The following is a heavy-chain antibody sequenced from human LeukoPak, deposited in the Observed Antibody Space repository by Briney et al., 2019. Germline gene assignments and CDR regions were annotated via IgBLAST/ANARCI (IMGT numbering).Heavy chain of an antibody. CDR2: ISYDGINK. D-gene: IGHD2-2*01. CDR3: ASGGGYCSSTSCYVSDY. CDR1: GFTFSSYA. J-gene: IGHJ4*02. Sequence: PGGSLRLSCAASGFTFSSYAMHWVRRAPGKGLGWVAVISYDGINKYYADSVKGRFTISRDNSKNTLYLQMNSLRAEDTAVYYCASGGGYCSSTSCYVSDYWGQGTLVTVSS. V-gene: IGHV3-30-3*01.